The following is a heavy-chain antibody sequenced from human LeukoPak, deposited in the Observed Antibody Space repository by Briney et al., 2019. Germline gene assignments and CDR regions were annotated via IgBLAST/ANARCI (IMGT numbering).Heavy chain of an antibody. CDR3: ARLGDYSAYYYYGMDV. D-gene: IGHD4-17*01. CDR1: GFTVSSNY. Sequence: GGSLRLSCAASGFTVSSNYMSWVRQAPGKGLEWVSVIYSGGSTYYADSVKGRFTISRDNSKNTLYLQMNSLRAEDTAVYYCARLGDYSAYYYYGMDVWGQGTTVTVSS. CDR2: IYSGGST. J-gene: IGHJ6*02. V-gene: IGHV3-53*01.